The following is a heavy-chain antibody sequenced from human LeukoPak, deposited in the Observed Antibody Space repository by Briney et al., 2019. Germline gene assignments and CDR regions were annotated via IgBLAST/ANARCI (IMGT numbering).Heavy chain of an antibody. CDR2: ISSSGST. D-gene: IGHD3-3*02. CDR3: ARGSLAFASDF. Sequence: SQTLSLTCTVSGDSISSGDYYWSWIRQPAGKGLEWIGRISSSGSTNYNPSLKSRVTISVDTSKNQFSLKPTSVTAADTALYFCARGSLAFASDFWGQGILVTVSS. V-gene: IGHV4-61*02. CDR1: GDSISSGDYY. J-gene: IGHJ4*02.